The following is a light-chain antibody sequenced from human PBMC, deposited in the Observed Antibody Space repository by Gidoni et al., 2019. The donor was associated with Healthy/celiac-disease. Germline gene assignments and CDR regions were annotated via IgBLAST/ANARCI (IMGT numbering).Light chain of an antibody. CDR1: QSVSSSY. Sequence: EIVLTQSPGTLSLSPRERATLSCRASQSVSSSYLAWYQQKPGQAPRLLIYGASSRATGIPDRFSGSGSGTDFTLTISRLEPEDFAVYYYQQYGSSPGFTFGPGTKVDIK. CDR2: GAS. V-gene: IGKV3-20*01. J-gene: IGKJ3*01. CDR3: QQYGSSPGFT.